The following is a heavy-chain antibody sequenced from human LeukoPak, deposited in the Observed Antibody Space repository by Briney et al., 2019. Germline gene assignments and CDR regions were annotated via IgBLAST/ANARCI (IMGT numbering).Heavy chain of an antibody. D-gene: IGHD3-22*01. CDR2: IYHSGST. CDR3: ARDDSSGYYVDY. CDR1: GYSISSGYY. J-gene: IGHJ4*02. V-gene: IGHV4-38-2*02. Sequence: SETLSLTCTVSGYSISSGYYWGWIRQPPGKGLEWIGSIYHSGSTYYNPSLKSRVTISVDTSKNQFSLKLSSVTAADTAVYYCARDDSSGYYVDYWGQGTLVTVSS.